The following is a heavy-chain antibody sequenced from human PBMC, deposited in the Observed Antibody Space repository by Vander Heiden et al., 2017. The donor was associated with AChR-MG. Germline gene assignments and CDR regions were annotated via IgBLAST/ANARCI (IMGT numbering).Heavy chain of an antibody. V-gene: IGHV3-30-3*01. J-gene: IGHJ4*02. CDR3: ARDSRGVTTN. D-gene: IGHD4-17*01. CDR1: GFTFSSYA. CDR2: ISYDGSNK. Sequence: QVQLVESGGGVVQPGRSLRLSCAASGFTFSSYAMHWVRQAPGKGLEWVAVISYDGSNKYYADSVKGRFTISRDNSKNTLYLQMNSLRAEDTAVYYCARDSRGVTTNWGQGTLVTVYS.